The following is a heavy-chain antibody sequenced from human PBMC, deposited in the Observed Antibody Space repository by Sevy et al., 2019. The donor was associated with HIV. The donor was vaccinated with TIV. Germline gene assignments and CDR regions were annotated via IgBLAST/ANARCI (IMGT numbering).Heavy chain of an antibody. CDR3: AKGDRTFYGMDV. CDR2: ISGSGGST. CDR1: GFTFSTYT. Sequence: GGSRRLSCAASGFTFSTYTMNWVRQAPGKGLEWVSGISGSGGSTYQADSEKGRFTISRDNSKNTLYLQMNSLRAEDTAVYYCAKGDRTFYGMDVWGQGTTVTVSS. J-gene: IGHJ6*02. V-gene: IGHV3-23*01. D-gene: IGHD2-15*01.